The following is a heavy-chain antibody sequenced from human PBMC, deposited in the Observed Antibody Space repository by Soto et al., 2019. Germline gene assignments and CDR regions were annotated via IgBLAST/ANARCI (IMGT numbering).Heavy chain of an antibody. CDR3: ARPYASGWFGRNAFDF. J-gene: IGHJ4*02. Sequence: SETLSLTCTVSGGSIRTTSYYWCWIRQPPGKGLEWIGSIYYSGSSYFNPSLKSRVTISVDTSKNQFSVKLTSVTAADTAVYYCARPYASGWFGRNAFDFWGQGILVTVSS. CDR2: IYYSGSS. V-gene: IGHV4-39*01. CDR1: GGSIRTTSYY. D-gene: IGHD6-19*01.